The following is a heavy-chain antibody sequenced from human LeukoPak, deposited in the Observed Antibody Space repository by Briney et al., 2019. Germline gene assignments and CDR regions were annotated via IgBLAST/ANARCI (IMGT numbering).Heavy chain of an antibody. D-gene: IGHD2-15*01. J-gene: IGHJ4*02. CDR3: AREGRYCSGGSCYSDY. CDR2: IIPIFGTA. V-gene: IGHV1-69*05. CDR1: GGTFSSYA. Sequence: SVKVSCKASGGTFSSYAINWVRQAPGQGLEWMGRIIPIFGTANYAQKFQGRVTITTDESTSTAYMELSSLRSEDTAVYYCAREGRYCSGGSCYSDYWGQGTLVTVSS.